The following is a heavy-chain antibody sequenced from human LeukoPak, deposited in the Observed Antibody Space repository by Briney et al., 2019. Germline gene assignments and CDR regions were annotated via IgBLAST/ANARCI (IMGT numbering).Heavy chain of an antibody. CDR1: GYTFTVYY. J-gene: IGHJ6*03. D-gene: IGHD3-10*01. CDR2: IDPNSGGT. CDR3: ARVITMEGYYYYYMDV. Sequence: ASVKVSCKASGYTFTVYYIHWVRQAPGQGLEWMGWIDPNSGGTNYAQKFQGRVTMTRDTSINTAYMELSRLRSDDTATYYCARVITMEGYYYYYMDVWGKGTTVTISS. V-gene: IGHV1-2*02.